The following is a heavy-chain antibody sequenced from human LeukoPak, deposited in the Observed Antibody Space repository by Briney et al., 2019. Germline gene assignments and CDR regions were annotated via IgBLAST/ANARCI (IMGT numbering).Heavy chain of an antibody. V-gene: IGHV1-18*01. CDR3: ARLYYDILTGYHNWFDP. CDR2: ISAYNGNT. CDR1: GYTFTSYG. D-gene: IGHD3-9*01. J-gene: IGHJ5*02. Sequence: ASVKVSCKASGYTFTSYGISGVRQAPGQGLKWMGWISAYNGNTNYAQKLQGRVTMTTDTSTSTAYMELRSLRSDDTAVYYCARLYYDILTGYHNWFDPWGQGTLVTVSS.